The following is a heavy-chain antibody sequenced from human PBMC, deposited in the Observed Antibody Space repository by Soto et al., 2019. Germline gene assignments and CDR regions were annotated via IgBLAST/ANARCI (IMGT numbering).Heavy chain of an antibody. CDR3: ARDGPVAVAGIDY. CDR2: INPSGGST. CDR1: GYTFTSYY. Sequence: GSVKVSCRASGYTFTSYYMHSVRQAPGQGLEWMGIINPSGGSTSYAQKFQGRVTMTRDTSTSTVYMEMSSLRSEDTAVYYCARDGPVAVAGIDYWGQGTLVTVSS. J-gene: IGHJ4*02. V-gene: IGHV1-46*01. D-gene: IGHD6-19*01.